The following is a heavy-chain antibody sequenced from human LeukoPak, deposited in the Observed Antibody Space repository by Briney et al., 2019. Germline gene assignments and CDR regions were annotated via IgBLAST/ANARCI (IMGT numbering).Heavy chain of an antibody. CDR3: ARRNWGYIDY. CDR1: GGSISSYY. D-gene: IGHD7-27*01. CDR2: IYYSGST. V-gene: IGHV4-59*08. Sequence: SETLSLTCTVFGGSISSYYWSWIRQPPGKGLEWIGYIYYSGSTNYNPSLKSRVTISVDTSKNQFSLKLSSVTAADTAVYYCARRNWGYIDYWGQGTLVTVSS. J-gene: IGHJ4*02.